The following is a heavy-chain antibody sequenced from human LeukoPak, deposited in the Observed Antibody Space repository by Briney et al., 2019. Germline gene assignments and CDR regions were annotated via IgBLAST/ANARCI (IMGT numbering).Heavy chain of an antibody. J-gene: IGHJ4*02. CDR1: GFTFSSYA. Sequence: GGSLRLSCAASGFTFSSYAMHWVRQAPGKGLEWVAVISYDGSNKYYADSVKGRFTISRDNSKNTLYLQMNSLRAEDTAVYYCARDRVGATMYYFDYWGQGTLVTVSS. D-gene: IGHD1-26*01. CDR2: ISYDGSNK. V-gene: IGHV3-30*04. CDR3: ARDRVGATMYYFDY.